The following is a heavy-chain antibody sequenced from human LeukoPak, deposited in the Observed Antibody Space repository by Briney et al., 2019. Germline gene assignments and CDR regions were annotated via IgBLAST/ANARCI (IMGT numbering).Heavy chain of an antibody. Sequence: ASVRVSCKASGYTFTDYYMHWVRQAPGQGLEWMGWINPNSGGTDYAQKFQGRVTMTRDTSINTAYMELKWLGSDDTAVYYCARGGYCRSGNCFILAAEFDYWGQGTLVTVSS. J-gene: IGHJ4*02. V-gene: IGHV1-2*02. CDR1: GYTFTDYY. D-gene: IGHD2-15*01. CDR3: ARGGYCRSGNCFILAAEFDY. CDR2: INPNSGGT.